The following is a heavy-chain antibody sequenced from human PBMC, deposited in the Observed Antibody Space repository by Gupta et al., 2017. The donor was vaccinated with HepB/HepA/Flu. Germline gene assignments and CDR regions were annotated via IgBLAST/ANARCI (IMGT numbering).Heavy chain of an antibody. D-gene: IGHD3-16*01. V-gene: IGHV3-48*02. CDR3: ARDLSYVWGNFPGWFDP. Sequence: EVQLVESGGGLVQPGGSLRLSCPASGFTFSTYSMNWSRQAPGKGLEWVSYISSSSSTIYYADSVKGRFTISRDNAKNSLYLQMNSLRDEDTAVYYCARDLSYVWGNFPGWFDPWGQGTLVTVSS. J-gene: IGHJ5*02. CDR1: GFTFSTYS. CDR2: ISSSSSTI.